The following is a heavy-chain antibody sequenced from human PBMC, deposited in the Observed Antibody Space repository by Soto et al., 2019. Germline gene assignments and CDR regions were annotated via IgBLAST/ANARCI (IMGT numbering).Heavy chain of an antibody. D-gene: IGHD4-17*01. CDR3: AHSTGYGALFAY. V-gene: IGHV2-5*02. CDR2: IYWDDDK. Sequence: QITLKESGPPLVKPTQTLTLTCTFSGFSLSTSGVSVGWVRQPPGRALEWLALIYWDDDKHYSPSLKSRLTIPQDTSHNQVALTMTNMDPVDTATYYCAHSTGYGALFAYWGQGTLVTVSS. CDR1: GFSLSTSGVS. J-gene: IGHJ4*02.